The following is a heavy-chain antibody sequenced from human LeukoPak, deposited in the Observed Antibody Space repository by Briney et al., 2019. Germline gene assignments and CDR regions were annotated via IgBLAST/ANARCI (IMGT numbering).Heavy chain of an antibody. CDR2: ISSSGSTI. J-gene: IGHJ4*02. D-gene: IGHD3-16*01. V-gene: IGHV3-48*03. CDR1: GFTFSSYE. Sequence: SGGSLRLSCAASGFTFSSYEMNWVRQAPGKGLECVSYISSSGSTIYYADSVKGRFTISRDNAKNSLYLQMNSLRAEDTAVYYCARDGAFGRYFDYWGQGTLVTVSS. CDR3: ARDGAFGRYFDY.